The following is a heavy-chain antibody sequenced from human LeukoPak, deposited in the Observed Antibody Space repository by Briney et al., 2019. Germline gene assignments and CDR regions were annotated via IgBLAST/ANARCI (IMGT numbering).Heavy chain of an antibody. CDR3: AKLRLQDDFWSGMGSDY. J-gene: IGHJ4*02. CDR2: ISGSGGST. CDR1: GFTFSSYA. Sequence: PGGSLRLSCAASGFTFSSYAMSWVRQAPGKGLEWVSAISGSGGSTYYADSVKGRFTISRDNSKNTLYLQMNSLRAEDTAVYYCAKLRLQDDFWSGMGSDYWGQGTLVTVSS. V-gene: IGHV3-23*01. D-gene: IGHD3-3*01.